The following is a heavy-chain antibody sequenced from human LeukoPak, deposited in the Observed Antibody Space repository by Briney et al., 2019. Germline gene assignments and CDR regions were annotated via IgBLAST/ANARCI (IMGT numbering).Heavy chain of an antibody. J-gene: IGHJ4*02. CDR3: ARGPQPHYFDY. V-gene: IGHV1-69*05. CDR2: IIPIFGTA. CDR1: GGTFSSYA. Sequence: GASVKVSCKASGGTFSSYAISWVRQAPGQGLEWMGRIIPIFGTANYAQKFQGRVTITTDESTSTAYMELSSLRSEDTAVYYCARGPQPHYFDYWGQGTLVTVSS.